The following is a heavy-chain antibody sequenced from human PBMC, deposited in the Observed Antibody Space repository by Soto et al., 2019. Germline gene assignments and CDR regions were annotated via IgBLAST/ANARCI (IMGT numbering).Heavy chain of an antibody. CDR2: ISYDGSNK. D-gene: IGHD2-2*01. CDR1: GFSFSDCG. V-gene: IGHV3-30*18. CDR3: AKSRDAYNFYFYYGMDV. Sequence: GGSLRLSCAASGFSFSDCGMHWVRQAPGKGPEWVAVISYDGSNKYYADSVKGRFTISRDNSKNTLYLQVSSLRAEDTAVYYCAKSRDAYNFYFYYGMDVWGQGTTVTVSS. J-gene: IGHJ6*02.